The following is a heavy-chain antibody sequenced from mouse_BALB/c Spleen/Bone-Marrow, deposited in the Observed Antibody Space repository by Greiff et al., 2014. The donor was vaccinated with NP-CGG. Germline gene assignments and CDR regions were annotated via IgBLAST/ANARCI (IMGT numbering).Heavy chain of an antibody. CDR2: IDPYNDGT. J-gene: IGHJ2*01. Sequence: EVQLQQSGPELVKPGASVKMSCKASGYTFTSYVMHWVKQKPGQGLEWIGYIDPYNDGTKYNEKFKGMATLTSDRSSSTAYMELSILTSEESAVYYCAKGGNYRYDFDYWGQGTTLTVSS. V-gene: IGHV1-14*01. D-gene: IGHD2-14*01. CDR1: GYTFTSYV. CDR3: AKGGNYRYDFDY.